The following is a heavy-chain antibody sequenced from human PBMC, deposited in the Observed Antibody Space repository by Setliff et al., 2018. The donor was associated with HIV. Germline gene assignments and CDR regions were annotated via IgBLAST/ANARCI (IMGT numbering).Heavy chain of an antibody. V-gene: IGHV4-59*01. CDR3: ARVSICGYLEY. Sequence: SETLSLTCTVSGGSISSYYWTWIRQPPGKGLEWIGYIYYSGSTNYNPSLKSRVTISVDTSKNQFSLKLSSVTAADTAVYYCARVSICGYLEYWGQGTLVIVSS. CDR1: GGSISSYY. D-gene: IGHD3-22*01. J-gene: IGHJ4*02. CDR2: IYYSGST.